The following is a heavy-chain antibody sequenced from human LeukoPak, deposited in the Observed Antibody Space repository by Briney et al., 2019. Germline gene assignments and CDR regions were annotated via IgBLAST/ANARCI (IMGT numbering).Heavy chain of an antibody. CDR1: GYTFTGYY. Sequence: ASVKVSCKASGYTFTGYYMHWVRQAPGQGLEWMGWMNPNSGNTGYAQKFQGRVTMTRNTSISTAYMELSSLRSEDTAVYYCARGLYYGFYYYYYGMDVWGQGTTVTVSS. J-gene: IGHJ6*02. CDR2: MNPNSGNT. CDR3: ARGLYYGFYYYYYGMDV. V-gene: IGHV1-8*02. D-gene: IGHD3-22*01.